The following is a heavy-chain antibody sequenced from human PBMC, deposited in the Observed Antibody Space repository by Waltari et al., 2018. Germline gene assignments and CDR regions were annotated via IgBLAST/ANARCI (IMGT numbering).Heavy chain of an antibody. J-gene: IGHJ4*02. CDR1: GDSISSRTYY. V-gene: IGHV4-39*01. D-gene: IGHD3-16*01. Sequence: QLQLQESGPGLVKPSETLSLTCTVSGDSISSRTYYWGWIRQPPGKGLEWVGSIYYSGSTYYNPSLKSRVTISVDTSKNQFSLKLSSVTAADTAVYYCARGGSGLYESAVLDYWGQGTLVTVSS. CDR3: ARGGSGLYESAVLDY. CDR2: IYYSGST.